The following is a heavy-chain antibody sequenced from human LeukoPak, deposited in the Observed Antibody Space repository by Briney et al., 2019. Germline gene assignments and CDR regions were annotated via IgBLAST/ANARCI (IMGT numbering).Heavy chain of an antibody. J-gene: IGHJ6*03. Sequence: AETLSLTCSVSDDSITIYYWTWIRQPPGKGLECIGYIDHTGTTNYNPSLNSRVTISRDTSKNHFSLQLSSVTAADTAVYFCARGRVSSSTWHSTYYYYFYMDVWGKGTTVTVSS. V-gene: IGHV4-59*01. CDR3: ARGRVSSSTWHSTYYYYFYMDV. CDR2: IDHTGTT. D-gene: IGHD4-11*01. CDR1: DDSITIYY.